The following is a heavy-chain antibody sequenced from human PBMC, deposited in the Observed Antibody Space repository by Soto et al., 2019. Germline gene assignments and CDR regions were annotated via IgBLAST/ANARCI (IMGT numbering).Heavy chain of an antibody. J-gene: IGHJ3*02. CDR2: ISYDGSNK. CDR1: GFTFSSYG. V-gene: IGHV3-30*18. CDR3: AKDPDYGGNLAFAFDI. Sequence: PGGSLRLSCAASGFTFSSYGMHWVRQAPGKGLEWVAVISYDGSNKYYADSVKGRFTISRDNSKNTLYLQMNSLRAEDTAVYYCAKDPDYGGNLAFAFDIWGQGTMVTVSS. D-gene: IGHD4-17*01.